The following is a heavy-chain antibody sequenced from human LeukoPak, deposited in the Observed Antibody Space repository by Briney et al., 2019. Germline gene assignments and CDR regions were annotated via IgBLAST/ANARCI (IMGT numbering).Heavy chain of an antibody. D-gene: IGHD3-3*01. CDR3: ARGDYYDFWSGYSGLSWFDP. Sequence: SQTLSLTCTVSDGSIRSGDYYWSWIRQHPGKGLEWIGYISNIGSTHYNPSLRSRITITVDTSNNQFSLKLTSLTAADTAMYYCARGDYYDFWSGYSGLSWFDPWGQGTLVTVSS. J-gene: IGHJ5*02. CDR2: ISNIGST. V-gene: IGHV4-31*03. CDR1: DGSIRSGDYY.